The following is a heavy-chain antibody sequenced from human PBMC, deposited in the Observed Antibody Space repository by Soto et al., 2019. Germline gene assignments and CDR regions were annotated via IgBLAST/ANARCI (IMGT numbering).Heavy chain of an antibody. CDR1: DRIVGLNY. J-gene: IGHJ6*02. V-gene: IGHV3-53*01. CDR2: ISSDGVP. D-gene: IGHD6-6*01. Sequence: GGSLRLSCTASDRIVGLNYMNWVRQAPGKGLQWVSLISSDGVPYYSDFVKGRFTISRDISKNTLFLEMNSLRVEDTAVYYCASSPSSSIHNFYGLDVWGLGTTVTVSS. CDR3: ASSPSSSIHNFYGLDV.